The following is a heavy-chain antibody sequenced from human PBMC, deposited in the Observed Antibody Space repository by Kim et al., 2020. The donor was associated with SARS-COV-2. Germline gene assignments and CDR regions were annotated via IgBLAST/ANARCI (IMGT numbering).Heavy chain of an antibody. D-gene: IGHD6-13*01. J-gene: IGHJ4*02. CDR3: AREAIGEWYSSSWYATTYFDY. V-gene: IGHV1-2*06. CDR1: GYTFTGYY. CDR2: INPNSGGT. Sequence: ASVKVSCKASGYTFTGYYMHWVRQAPGQGLEWMGRINPNSGGTNYAQKFQGRVTMTRDTSISTAYMELSRLRSDDTAVYYCAREAIGEWYSSSWYATTYFDYWGQGTLVTVSS.